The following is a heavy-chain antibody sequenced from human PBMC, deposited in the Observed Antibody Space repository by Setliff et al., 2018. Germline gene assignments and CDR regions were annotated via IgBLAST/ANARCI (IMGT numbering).Heavy chain of an antibody. J-gene: IGHJ4*02. CDR3: ARHPSSGSYYGGSIFYFDD. V-gene: IGHV4-34*01. Sequence: SETLSLTCAVYGGSFSGYSWSWIRQPPGKGLEWIGKINHSGSTNYNPSLKSRVTISIDTSKNQFSLKLSSVTAADTAVYYCARHPSSGSYYGGSIFYFDDWGPGILVTVSS. CDR1: GGSFSGYS. CDR2: INHSGST. D-gene: IGHD1-26*01.